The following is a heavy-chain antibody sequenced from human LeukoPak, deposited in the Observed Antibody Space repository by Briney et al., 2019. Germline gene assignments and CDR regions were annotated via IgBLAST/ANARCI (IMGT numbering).Heavy chain of an antibody. CDR1: GGSISSSTYY. CDR3: ARPNSSGYPYYFDY. Sequence: PSETLSLTCTVSGGSISSSTYYWGWIRQPPGKGLEWIGCICYSGSTYYNPSLKSRVSISVDTSKNQFSLNLTSVTAADTAVYYCARPNSSGYPYYFDYWGQGTLVTVSS. J-gene: IGHJ4*02. CDR2: ICYSGST. V-gene: IGHV4-39*01. D-gene: IGHD3-22*01.